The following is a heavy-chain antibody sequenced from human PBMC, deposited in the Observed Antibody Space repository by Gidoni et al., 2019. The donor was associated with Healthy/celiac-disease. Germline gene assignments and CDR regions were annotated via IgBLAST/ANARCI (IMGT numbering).Heavy chain of an antibody. D-gene: IGHD4-17*01. Sequence: QVQLQESGPGLVKPSETLSLTCTVSGGSISSYYWSWIRQPPGKGLEWIGYIYYSGSTNYNPSLKSRVTISVDTSKNQFSLKLSSVTAADTAVYYCARGRLDYGDYVYNWFDPWGQGTLVTVSS. V-gene: IGHV4-59*01. CDR2: IYYSGST. CDR1: GGSISSYY. J-gene: IGHJ5*02. CDR3: ARGRLDYGDYVYNWFDP.